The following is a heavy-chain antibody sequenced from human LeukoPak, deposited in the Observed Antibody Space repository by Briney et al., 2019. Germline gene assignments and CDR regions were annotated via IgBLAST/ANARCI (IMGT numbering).Heavy chain of an antibody. D-gene: IGHD6-19*01. CDR1: GGSISSYY. J-gene: IGHJ6*03. CDR2: IFYSGST. V-gene: IGHV4-59*12. CDR3: ARGSGWYDYYYYMDV. Sequence: SETLSLTCTVSGGSISSYYWGWVRQPPGKALEWIGNIFYSGSTYYSPSLKSRVTLSVDTSKNQFSLKLSSVTAADTAVYYCARGSGWYDYYYYMDVWGKGTTVTISS.